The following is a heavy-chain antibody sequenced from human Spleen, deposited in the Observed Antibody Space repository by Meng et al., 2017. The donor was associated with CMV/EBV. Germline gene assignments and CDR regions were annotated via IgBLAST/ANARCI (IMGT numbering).Heavy chain of an antibody. V-gene: IGHV3-30*02. Sequence: GESLKISCAASGFNFSTHGIHWVRQAPGKGLEWVAFIRYDGSNKDYADSVKGRFTISRDNSKKTLYPQMNSLRAEDTAVYYCAKEGGFWSGFDYWGQGTLVTVSS. CDR2: IRYDGSNK. CDR1: GFNFSTHG. D-gene: IGHD3-3*01. J-gene: IGHJ4*02. CDR3: AKEGGFWSGFDY.